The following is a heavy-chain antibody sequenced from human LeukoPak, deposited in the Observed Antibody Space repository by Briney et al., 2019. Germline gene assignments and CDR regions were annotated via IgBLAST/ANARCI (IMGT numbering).Heavy chain of an antibody. CDR1: GFTFSSYG. D-gene: IGHD6-19*01. J-gene: IGHJ6*02. CDR2: IWYDGSNK. Sequence: GGSLRLFCAACGFTFSSYGMHWVRQAPGKGLEWVAVIWYDGSNKYYADSVKGRFTISRDNSKNTLYLQMNSLRAEDTAVYYYAREEHYSSPDYYYYYGMDVWGQGTTVTVSS. V-gene: IGHV3-33*01. CDR3: AREEHYSSPDYYYYYGMDV.